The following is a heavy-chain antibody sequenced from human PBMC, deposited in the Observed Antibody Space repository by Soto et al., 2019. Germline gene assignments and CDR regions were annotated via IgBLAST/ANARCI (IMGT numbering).Heavy chain of an antibody. J-gene: IGHJ3*02. CDR3: ARVIAAAAGKAFDI. Sequence: LSLTCTVSGGSISSGGYYWSWIRQHPGKGLEWIGYIYYSGSTYYNPSLKSRVTISVDTSKNQFSLKLSSVTAADTAVYYSARVIAAAAGKAFDIWGQGTMVTVSS. V-gene: IGHV4-31*03. D-gene: IGHD6-13*01. CDR2: IYYSGST. CDR1: GGSISSGGYY.